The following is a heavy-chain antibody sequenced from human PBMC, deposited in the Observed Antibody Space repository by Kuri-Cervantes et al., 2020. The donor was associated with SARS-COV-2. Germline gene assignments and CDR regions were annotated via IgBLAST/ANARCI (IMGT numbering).Heavy chain of an antibody. D-gene: IGHD3-10*01. J-gene: IGHJ6*03. V-gene: IGHV3-74*01. Sequence: GESLKISCVASGFTFSDHWMHWVRQAPGKGLVWVSRINSDGSRSTSYADSVKGRFTISRDNGKNTLYLQMNSLTDDDTAVYYCARHYGSGSYSFMHVWGKGTPVTVSS. CDR1: GFTFSDHW. CDR2: INSDGSRST. CDR3: ARHYGSGSYSFMHV.